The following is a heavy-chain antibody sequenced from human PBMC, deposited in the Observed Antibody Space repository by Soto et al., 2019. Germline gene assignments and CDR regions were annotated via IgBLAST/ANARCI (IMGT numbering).Heavy chain of an antibody. D-gene: IGHD1-1*01. V-gene: IGHV3-23*01. J-gene: IGHJ4*02. Sequence: PGGSLRLSCAASGFTFGNVAMAWVRQAPGKGLEWVSSISDNGGNTDYADSARGRFTLSRDNSKNTLYLQMNHLKAEDTAVYYCAKLYWNPRYFDSWGPGARVTVYS. CDR1: GFTFGNVA. CDR2: ISDNGGNT. CDR3: AKLYWNPRYFDS.